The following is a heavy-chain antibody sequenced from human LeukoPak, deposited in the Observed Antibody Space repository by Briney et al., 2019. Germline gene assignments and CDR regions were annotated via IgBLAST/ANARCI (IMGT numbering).Heavy chain of an antibody. D-gene: IGHD3-10*01. CDR3: ARSGGRGRTMVRGVIIFNY. J-gene: IGHJ4*02. V-gene: IGHV4-59*01. Sequence: PSETLSLTCTVSGGSISSYYWGWIRQPPGKGLEWIGYIYYSGSTNYNPSLKSRVTISVDTSKNQFSLKLSSVTAADTAVYYCARSGGRGRTMVRGVIIFNYWGQGTLVTVSS. CDR2: IYYSGST. CDR1: GGSISSYY.